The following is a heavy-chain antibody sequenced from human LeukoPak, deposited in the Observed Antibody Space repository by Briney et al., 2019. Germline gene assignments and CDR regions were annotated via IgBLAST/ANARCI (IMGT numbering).Heavy chain of an antibody. CDR3: AKTSGYPPQDYYMDV. V-gene: IGHV3-33*06. Sequence: GSLRLSCAASGFTFSSYGMHWVRQAPGKGLEWVAVIWYDGSNKYYADSVKGRFTISRDNSKNTLYLQMNSLRAEDTAVYYCAKTSGYPPQDYYMDVWGKGTTVTVSS. J-gene: IGHJ6*03. CDR1: GFTFSSYG. CDR2: IWYDGSNK. D-gene: IGHD3-22*01.